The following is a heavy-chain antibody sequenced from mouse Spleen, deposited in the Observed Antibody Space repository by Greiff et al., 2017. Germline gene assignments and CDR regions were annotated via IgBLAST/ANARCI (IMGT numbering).Heavy chain of an antibody. CDR2: IDPSDSYT. J-gene: IGHJ3*01. CDR1: GYTFTSYW. CDR3: ARRDSSGYGFAC. D-gene: IGHD3-2*01. V-gene: IGHV1-50*01. Sequence: VQLQQPGAELVKPGASVKLSCKASGYTFTSYWMQWVKQRPGQGLEWIGEIDPSDSYTNYNQKFKGKATLTVDTSSSTAYMQLSSLTSEDSAVYYCARRDSSGYGFACWGQGTLVTVSA.